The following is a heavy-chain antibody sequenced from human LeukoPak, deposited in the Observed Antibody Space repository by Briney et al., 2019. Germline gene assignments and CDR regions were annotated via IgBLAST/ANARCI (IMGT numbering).Heavy chain of an antibody. Sequence: ASVKVSCKASGGTFSSYAISWVRQAPGQGLEWMGGIIPIFGTANYAQKFQGRVTITADESTSTAYMELSSLRSEDTAVHYCARDLVSSSWLDYWGQGTLVTVSS. CDR2: IIPIFGTA. J-gene: IGHJ4*02. V-gene: IGHV1-69*13. CDR1: GGTFSSYA. D-gene: IGHD6-13*01. CDR3: ARDLVSSSWLDY.